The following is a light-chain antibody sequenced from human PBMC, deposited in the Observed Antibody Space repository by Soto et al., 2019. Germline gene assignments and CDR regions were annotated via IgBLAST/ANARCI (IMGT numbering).Light chain of an antibody. CDR2: GAS. CDR1: QSVGTY. Sequence: EIVLTQSPGTLSLSPGERATLSFRASQSVGTYLAWYQQKPGQAPRLVIYGASSRATGIPDRFSGSGSGTDFTLTISRLEPEDFAVYYCQQYGSSRPFGQGTKVDIK. CDR3: QQYGSSRP. J-gene: IGKJ1*01. V-gene: IGKV3-20*01.